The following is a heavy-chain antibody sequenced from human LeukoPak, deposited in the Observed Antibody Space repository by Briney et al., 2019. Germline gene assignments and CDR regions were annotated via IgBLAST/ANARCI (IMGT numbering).Heavy chain of an antibody. Sequence: GESLKISCKGSGXSFTNYWIAWVRQVPGKGLEWMGIIYPGDSDTRYSPSFQGQVTISVDKSISTAYLQCSSLKASDTAMYYCARRESSGSIDYWGHGTLVTVSS. J-gene: IGHJ4*01. D-gene: IGHD6-19*01. V-gene: IGHV5-51*01. CDR1: GXSFTNYW. CDR2: IYPGDSDT. CDR3: ARRESSGSIDY.